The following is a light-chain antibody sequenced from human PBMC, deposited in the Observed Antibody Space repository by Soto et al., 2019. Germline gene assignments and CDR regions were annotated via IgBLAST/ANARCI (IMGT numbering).Light chain of an antibody. CDR3: QQYNSYWT. J-gene: IGKJ1*01. Sequence: IPINQSPATLSASVGDRVTITCRASQSISSWLAWYQQKPGKAPKLLIYDASSLESGVPSRFSGSGSGTEFTLTISSLQPDDFATYYCQQYNSYWTFGQGTMVDI. CDR1: QSISSW. V-gene: IGKV1-5*01. CDR2: DAS.